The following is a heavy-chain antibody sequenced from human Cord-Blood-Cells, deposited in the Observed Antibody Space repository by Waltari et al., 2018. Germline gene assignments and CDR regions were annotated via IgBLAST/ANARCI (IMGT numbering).Heavy chain of an antibody. J-gene: IGHJ6*02. CDR2: IIPSVVTA. V-gene: IGHV1-69*01. D-gene: IGHD5-12*01. CDR3: ARGGDGYKLYYYYGMDV. CDR1: GGTFSSYA. Sequence: QVQLVQSGAEVKKPGSSVKVSCKASGGTFSSYAISWVRQAPGQGLEWMGGIIPSVVTATYDQRFQGGVTITADESRVIAYREVSSLRAEDTAVYYCARGGDGYKLYYYYGMDVWGQGTTVTVAS.